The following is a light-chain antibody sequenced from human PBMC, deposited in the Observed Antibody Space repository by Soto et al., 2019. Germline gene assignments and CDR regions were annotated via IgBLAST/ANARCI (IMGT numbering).Light chain of an antibody. CDR1: QSVGSSY. CDR2: DAS. Sequence: EIVLTQSPGTLSLSPGERATLSCRASQSVGSSYLAWYQKKPGQAPRLLIYDASSRATGIPDRFSGSGSGTDFTLTISRLEPEDFAVYYCQLYGSSPRTFGQGTKVEIK. V-gene: IGKV3-20*01. J-gene: IGKJ1*01. CDR3: QLYGSSPRT.